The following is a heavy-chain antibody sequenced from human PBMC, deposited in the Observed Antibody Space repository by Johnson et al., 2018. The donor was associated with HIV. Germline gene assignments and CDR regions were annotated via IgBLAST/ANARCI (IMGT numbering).Heavy chain of an antibody. Sequence: QLVESGGGVVQPGKSLTLSCVVSGISFSNFGIHWVRKAPGKGLEWVANIKEDGSEKHYVDSVKGRFTISRDNAKNSLYLQMNSLRAEDTAVYYCAREGGGAAAAGTSDAFDIWGQGTMVTVSS. J-gene: IGHJ3*02. CDR1: GISFSNFG. CDR3: AREGGGAAAAGTSDAFDI. V-gene: IGHV3-7*01. CDR2: IKEDGSEK. D-gene: IGHD6-13*01.